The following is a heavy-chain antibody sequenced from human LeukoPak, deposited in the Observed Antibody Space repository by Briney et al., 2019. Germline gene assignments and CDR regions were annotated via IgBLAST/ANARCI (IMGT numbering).Heavy chain of an antibody. D-gene: IGHD1-26*01. CDR3: ARDHGGANDAFDI. Sequence: GASEKLSCKASGGTFSSYAINWGRHAPGQGLEWMGSIIPIFGTATYAQKFQGRVTITADKSTSTDYMDLSSLRSEDTAVYYCARDHGGANDAFDIWGQGTMVTVSS. CDR1: GGTFSSYA. CDR2: IIPIFGTA. J-gene: IGHJ3*02. V-gene: IGHV1-69*06.